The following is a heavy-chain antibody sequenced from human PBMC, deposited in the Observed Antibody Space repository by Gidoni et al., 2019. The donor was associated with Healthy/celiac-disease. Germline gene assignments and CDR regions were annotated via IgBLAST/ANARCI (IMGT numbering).Heavy chain of an antibody. Sequence: QVQLVQSGAEVKKPGASVTVSCKASGYTFTGYYMHWVRQAPGQGLEWMGWINPNSGGTNYAQKFQGRVTMTRDTSISTAYMELSRLRSDDTAVYYCAEERGGIAVTDAFDIWGQGTMVTVSS. CDR3: AEERGGIAVTDAFDI. CDR1: GYTFTGYY. CDR2: INPNSGGT. D-gene: IGHD6-19*01. J-gene: IGHJ3*02. V-gene: IGHV1-2*02.